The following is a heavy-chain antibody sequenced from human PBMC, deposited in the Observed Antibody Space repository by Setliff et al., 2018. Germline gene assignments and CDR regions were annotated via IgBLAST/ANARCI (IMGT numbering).Heavy chain of an antibody. J-gene: IGHJ4*02. V-gene: IGHV1-18*01. CDR1: GYTFIDYG. D-gene: IGHD2-2*01. CDR3: SRLVRFCTRTSCQRLSGDEY. Sequence: ASVKVSCKASGYTFIDYGVSWVRQAPGQGLEWVGWISPYTGKTYLAPKFQDRVTLTADTSTTTAYLQLTNLRSDDTAIYFCSRLVRFCTRTSCQRLSGDEYWGQGALFTVSS. CDR2: ISPYTGKT.